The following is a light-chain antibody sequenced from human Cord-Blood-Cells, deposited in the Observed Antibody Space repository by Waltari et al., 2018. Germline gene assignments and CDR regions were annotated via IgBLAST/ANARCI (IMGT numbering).Light chain of an antibody. CDR3: QQYYSTPYT. J-gene: IGKJ2*01. CDR1: QSVLYNSTNKNY. CDR2: WAS. V-gene: IGKV4-1*01. Sequence: DIVMTQSPDSLAVSLGERATINCKSSQSVLYNSTNKNYLAWYQQKPGQPPKLLIYWASTRESGVPDRFSGSGSGTDFTLTISSLQAEDVAVYYCQQYYSTPYTFGQGTKREIK.